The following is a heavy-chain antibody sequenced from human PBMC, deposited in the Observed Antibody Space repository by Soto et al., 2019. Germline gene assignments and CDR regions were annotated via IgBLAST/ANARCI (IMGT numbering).Heavy chain of an antibody. CDR3: ARSIN. CDR2: IWYDGSNK. J-gene: IGHJ4*02. Sequence: QVQLVESGGGVVQPGRSLRLSCAASGFPFSSYGMHWVRQAPGKGLDWVAVIWYDGSNKDYADSVKGRFTISRDNSKNTLFLQMNNLRVDDTAVYYCARSINWGQGTLVTVSS. V-gene: IGHV3-33*01. CDR1: GFPFSSYG.